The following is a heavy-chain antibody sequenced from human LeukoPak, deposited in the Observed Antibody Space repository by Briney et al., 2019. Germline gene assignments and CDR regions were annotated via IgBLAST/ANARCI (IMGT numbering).Heavy chain of an antibody. V-gene: IGHV4-59*01. D-gene: IGHD3-22*01. J-gene: IGHJ5*02. Sequence: SETLSLTCSVSGASISSYYWSWIRQPPGKGLEWIGYIYYSGSTNYNPSLKSRVTISVDTSKNQFSLRLSSVTAADTAVYYCARHRYYYDSSGYYYQPWGQGTLVTVSS. CDR2: IYYSGST. CDR1: GASISSYY. CDR3: ARHRYYYDSSGYYYQP.